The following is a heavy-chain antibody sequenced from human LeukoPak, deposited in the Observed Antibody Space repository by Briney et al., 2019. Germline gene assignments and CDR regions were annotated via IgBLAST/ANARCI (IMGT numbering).Heavy chain of an antibody. D-gene: IGHD6-19*01. V-gene: IGHV3-30-3*01. J-gene: IGHJ4*02. CDR3: ARDYSAVAALDY. CDR2: ISYDGSNK. CDR1: GFTFSSYA. Sequence: GRSLRLSCAASGFTFSSYATHWVRQAPGKGLEWVAVISYDGSNKYYADSVKGRFTISRDNSKNTLYLQMNSLRAEDTAVYYCARDYSAVAALDYWGQGTLVTVSS.